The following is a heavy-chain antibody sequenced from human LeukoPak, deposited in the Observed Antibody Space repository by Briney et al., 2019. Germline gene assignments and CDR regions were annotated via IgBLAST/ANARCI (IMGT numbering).Heavy chain of an antibody. CDR2: INPNSGDT. J-gene: IGHJ4*02. CDR3: ARGGGSAAGVFDY. D-gene: IGHD6-13*01. CDR1: GYTFTGYY. Sequence: GASVTVSCKACGYTFTGYYLHWVRQAPGQGLEWMGWINPNSGDTNYAQKFQGRVTMTRDTSISTAYMELRRLRSDDTAVYYCARGGGSAAGVFDYWGQGTLVSVSS. V-gene: IGHV1-2*02.